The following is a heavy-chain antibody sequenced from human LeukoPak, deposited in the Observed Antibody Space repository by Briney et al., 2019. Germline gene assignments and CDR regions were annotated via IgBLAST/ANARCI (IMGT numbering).Heavy chain of an antibody. CDR3: AKAMSTDHYDSRGFYRVDFDS. J-gene: IGHJ4*02. Sequence: GGSLRLSCAASGFTFSTYAMSWVRQAPGKGLGWVSALTNSGGSGGVTYYADSVKGRFIISRDNSKSTLYLQLSSLRAEDTAVYYCAKAMSTDHYDSRGFYRVDFDSWGQGTLVTVSS. CDR1: GFTFSTYA. CDR2: LTNSGGSGGVT. D-gene: IGHD3-22*01. V-gene: IGHV3-23*01.